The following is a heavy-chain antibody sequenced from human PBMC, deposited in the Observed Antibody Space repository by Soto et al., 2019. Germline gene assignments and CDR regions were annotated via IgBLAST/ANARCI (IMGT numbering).Heavy chain of an antibody. Sequence: DLEESGGGLVKPGGSLRLSCTASGFIFSDYYMSWIRQAPGKSLEWVSDISNSGRITHHADSVEGRFTISRDNAKDSLYLQMNSLRPEDSAIYYCARDHGGGGLTLEYWGQGTLVTVSS. D-gene: IGHD3-16*01. J-gene: IGHJ4*02. CDR2: ISNSGRIT. CDR1: GFIFSDYY. CDR3: ARDHGGGGLTLEY. V-gene: IGHV3-11*01.